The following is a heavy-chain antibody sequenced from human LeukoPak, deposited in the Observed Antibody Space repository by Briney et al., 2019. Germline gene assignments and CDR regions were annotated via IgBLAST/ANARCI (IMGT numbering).Heavy chain of an antibody. V-gene: IGHV4-34*01. CDR3: ASASFGYCTNGVCSAGGSFDY. J-gene: IGHJ4*02. CDR1: GGSFSGYY. D-gene: IGHD2-8*01. Sequence: DPSETLSLTCAVYGGSFSGYYWSWIRQPPGKGLEWIGEINHSGSTNYNPSLKSRVTISVDTSKNQFSLKLSSVTAADTAVYYCASASFGYCTNGVCSAGGSFDYWGQGTLVTVSS. CDR2: INHSGST.